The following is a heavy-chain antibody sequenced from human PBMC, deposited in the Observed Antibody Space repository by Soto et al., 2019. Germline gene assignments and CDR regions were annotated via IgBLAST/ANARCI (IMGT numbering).Heavy chain of an antibody. CDR1: GYNFNNYG. CDR2: ISSYTGNS. V-gene: IGHV1-18*01. Sequence: ASVKVSCKASGYNFNNYGISWARQAPGQGLEWMGWISSYTGNSKNAQTIQGRVTLTTDTATNTAHMELRSLRSDDTAVYFCVRHGRVSGMRFDYHNGMDVWGQGTTVTVSS. CDR3: VRHGRVSGMRFDYHNGMDV. J-gene: IGHJ6*02. D-gene: IGHD1-20*01.